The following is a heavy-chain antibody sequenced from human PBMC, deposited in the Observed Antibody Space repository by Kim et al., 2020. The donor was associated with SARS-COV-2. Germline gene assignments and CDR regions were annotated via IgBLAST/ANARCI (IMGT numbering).Heavy chain of an antibody. CDR2: IWYDGSNK. Sequence: GGSLRLSCAASGFTFSSYGMHWVRQAPGKGLEWVAVIWYDGSNKYYADSVKGRFTISRDNPKNTLYLQMNSLRAEDTAVYYCARGEIRGGDKTHTLDYWGQGTLVTVSS. V-gene: IGHV3-33*08. CDR1: GFTFSSYG. CDR3: ARGEIRGGDKTHTLDY. D-gene: IGHD3-16*01. J-gene: IGHJ4*02.